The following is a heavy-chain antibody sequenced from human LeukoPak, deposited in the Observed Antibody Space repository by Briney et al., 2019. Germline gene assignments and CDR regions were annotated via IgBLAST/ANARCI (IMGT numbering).Heavy chain of an antibody. CDR3: AGIPMTYYYGSGSRGGFDY. CDR2: INHSGST. V-gene: IGHV4-34*01. CDR1: GGSFSGYY. D-gene: IGHD3-10*01. J-gene: IGHJ4*02. Sequence: SETLSLTCAVYGGSFSGYYWSWIRQPPGKGLKWIGEINHSGSTNYNPSLKSRVTISVDTSKNQFSRKLSSVTAAATAGFSCAGIPMTYYYGSGSRGGFDYWGQGALVTVSS.